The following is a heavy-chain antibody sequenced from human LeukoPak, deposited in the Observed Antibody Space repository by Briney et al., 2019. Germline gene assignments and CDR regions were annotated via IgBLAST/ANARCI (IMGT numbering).Heavy chain of an antibody. J-gene: IGHJ4*02. CDR3: ARVYWGWAIAAAGPGGYYFDY. Sequence: PGGSLRLSCAASGFTFSSYAMSWVRQAPGKGLEWVSAISGSGGSTYYADSVKGRFTISRDNSKNTLYLQMNSLRAEDTAVYYCARVYWGWAIAAAGPGGYYFDYWGQGTLVTVSS. V-gene: IGHV3-23*01. D-gene: IGHD6-13*01. CDR2: ISGSGGST. CDR1: GFTFSSYA.